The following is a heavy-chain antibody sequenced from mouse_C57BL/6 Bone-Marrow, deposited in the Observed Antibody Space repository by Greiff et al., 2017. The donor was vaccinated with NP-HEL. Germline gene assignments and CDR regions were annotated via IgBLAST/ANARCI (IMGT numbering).Heavy chain of an antibody. D-gene: IGHD2-5*01. J-gene: IGHJ4*01. CDR3: AYSNYGAMDY. CDR1: GYTFTSYW. CDR2: IDPSDSYT. V-gene: IGHV1-59*01. Sequence: VQLQQPGAELVRPGTSVKLSCKASGYTFTSYWMPWVKQRPGQGLEWIGVIDPSDSYTNYNQKFKGKATLTVDTSSSTAYMQLSSLTSEDSAVYYCAYSNYGAMDYWGQGTSVTVSA.